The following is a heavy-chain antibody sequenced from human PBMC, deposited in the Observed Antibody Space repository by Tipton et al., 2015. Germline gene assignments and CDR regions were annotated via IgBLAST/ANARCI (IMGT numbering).Heavy chain of an antibody. V-gene: IGHV1-69*01. CDR1: GGTFNNYA. CDR2: IIPMFDLP. CDR3: ARDFTGMAAVGGFAH. D-gene: IGHD1-14*01. J-gene: IGHJ4*02. Sequence: QVQLVQSGAEVKKPGSSVKVSCKTSGGTFNNYAISWVRQAPGQGLEWMGGIIPMFDLPTYAQKFQGRLTIIADEPTSTVYLELSSLRSEDTAVYYCARDFTGMAAVGGFAHWGQGTLVTVSS.